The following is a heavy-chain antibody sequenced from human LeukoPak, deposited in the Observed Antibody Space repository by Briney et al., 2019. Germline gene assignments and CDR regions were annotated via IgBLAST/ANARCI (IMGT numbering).Heavy chain of an antibody. CDR3: ARQASGYSDDAFDI. CDR2: IYHSGST. V-gene: IGHV4-4*02. Sequence: PSETLSLTCAVSGGSISSSNWWSWVRQPPGKGLEWIGEIYHSGSTNYNPSLKSRVTISVDKSKNQFSLKLSSVTAADTAVYYCARQASGYSDDAFDIWGQGTMVTVSS. D-gene: IGHD3-22*01. J-gene: IGHJ3*02. CDR1: GGSISSSNW.